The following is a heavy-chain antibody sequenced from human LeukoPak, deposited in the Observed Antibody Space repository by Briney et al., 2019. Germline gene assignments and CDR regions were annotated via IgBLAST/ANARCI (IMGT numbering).Heavy chain of an antibody. J-gene: IGHJ4*02. V-gene: IGHV3-30*18. Sequence: GGSLRLSCAASGFTFSNYGIHWVRQAPGKGLEWVAVISYDGSNKYYADSVKGRFTISRDNSKNTLYLQMNSLRAEDTAVYYCAKDRGGVQGVIRYYFDYWGQGTLVTVSS. D-gene: IGHD3-10*01. CDR2: ISYDGSNK. CDR3: AKDRGGVQGVIRYYFDY. CDR1: GFTFSNYG.